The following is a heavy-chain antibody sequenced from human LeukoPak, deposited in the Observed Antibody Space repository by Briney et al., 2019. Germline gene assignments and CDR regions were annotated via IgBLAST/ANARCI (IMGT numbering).Heavy chain of an antibody. J-gene: IGHJ4*02. CDR1: GYTFTSYA. CDR3: ARDRVGSSGWYGPDY. Sequence: ASVKVFCKASGYTFTSYAISWVRQAPGQGLEWMGWISAYNGNTNYAQKLQGRVTMTTDTSTSTAYMELRSLRSDDTAVYYCARDRVGSSGWYGPDYWGQGTLVTVSS. CDR2: ISAYNGNT. D-gene: IGHD6-19*01. V-gene: IGHV1-18*01.